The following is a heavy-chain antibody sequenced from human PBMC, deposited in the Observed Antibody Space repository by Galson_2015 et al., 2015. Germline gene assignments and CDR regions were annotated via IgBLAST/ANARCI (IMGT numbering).Heavy chain of an antibody. V-gene: IGHV1-69*01. CDR2: IIPSFGEA. Sequence: SCKASGDTFSRHAISWVRQAPGQGLEWLGGIIPSFGEAEYSQRFQGRLTITADESTTTVYLELNTLRFEDTALYYCARDVGPLTINWFDPWGQGTLVTVSS. CDR1: GDTFSRHA. CDR3: ARDVGPLTINWFDP. D-gene: IGHD3-10*01. J-gene: IGHJ5*02.